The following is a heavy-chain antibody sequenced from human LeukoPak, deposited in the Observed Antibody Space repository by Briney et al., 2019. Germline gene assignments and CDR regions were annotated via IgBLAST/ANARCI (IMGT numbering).Heavy chain of an antibody. CDR3: ARVEMASMRAFDI. J-gene: IGHJ3*02. D-gene: IGHD5-24*01. CDR1: GGSISSDDYY. Sequence: SSETLSLTCTVSGGSISSDDYYWSWIRQPPGKGLEWIGYIYYRGSTYYNPSLKSRVTIPVDTSKNQFSLKLSSVTAADTAVYSCARVEMASMRAFDIWGQGTMVTVSS. V-gene: IGHV4-30-4*08. CDR2: IYYRGST.